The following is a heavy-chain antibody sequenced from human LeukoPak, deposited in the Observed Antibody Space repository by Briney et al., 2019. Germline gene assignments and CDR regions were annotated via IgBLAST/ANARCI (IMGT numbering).Heavy chain of an antibody. CDR1: GFTFSSYA. J-gene: IGHJ4*02. D-gene: IGHD3-22*01. CDR2: ISGRGDNT. V-gene: IGHV3-23*01. Sequence: PGGSLRLSCAASGFTFSSYAMSWVRQAPGKGLEWVSTISGRGDNTYYADSVKGRFTISRDNAKNSLYLQMNSLRAEDTAVYYCARAGYYDSSGYPFDYWGQGTLVTVSS. CDR3: ARAGYYDSSGYPFDY.